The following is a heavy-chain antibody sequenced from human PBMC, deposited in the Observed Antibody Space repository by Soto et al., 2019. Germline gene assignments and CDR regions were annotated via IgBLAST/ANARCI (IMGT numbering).Heavy chain of an antibody. CDR3: AGGPPSSGMAV. D-gene: IGHD6-6*01. J-gene: IGHJ6*02. Sequence: QVQLVESGGGVVQPGRSLRLSCAASGFTFSSYAMHWVRQAPGKGLEWVAVISYDGSNRYYADSVKGRFTTSRDNSKNILYQQKNRLRPEDTSVYYCAGGPPSSGMAVWGQGTTVTVSS. V-gene: IGHV3-30-3*01. CDR1: GFTFSSYA. CDR2: ISYDGSNR.